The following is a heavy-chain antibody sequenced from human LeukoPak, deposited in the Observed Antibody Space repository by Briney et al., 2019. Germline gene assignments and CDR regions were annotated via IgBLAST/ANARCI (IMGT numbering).Heavy chain of an antibody. CDR2: IILILGIA. V-gene: IGHV1-69*04. Sequence: ASVKVSCKASGGTFSSYAISWVRQAPGQGLEWMGRIILILGIANYAQKFQGRVTITADKSTSTAYMELSSLRSEDTAVYYCARDEFEDGYPVQNGMDVWGQGTTVTVSS. J-gene: IGHJ6*02. CDR1: GGTFSSYA. D-gene: IGHD5-24*01. CDR3: ARDEFEDGYPVQNGMDV.